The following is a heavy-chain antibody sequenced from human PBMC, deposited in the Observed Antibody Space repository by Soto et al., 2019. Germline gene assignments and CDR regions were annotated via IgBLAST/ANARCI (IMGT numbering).Heavy chain of an antibody. Sequence: QVQLVQSGAEVKKPGSSVKVSCKASGGAFNSSGISWVRQARGQGLDWMGGIIPLFGTTNFARKFKGRVTITADESTSTDYMHLSSLTFDDTAVYYCARVRGSSWYNWFDLWGQGTLVTVSS. CDR2: IIPLFGTT. J-gene: IGHJ5*02. V-gene: IGHV1-69*01. D-gene: IGHD6-13*01. CDR3: ARVRGSSWYNWFDL. CDR1: GGAFNSSG.